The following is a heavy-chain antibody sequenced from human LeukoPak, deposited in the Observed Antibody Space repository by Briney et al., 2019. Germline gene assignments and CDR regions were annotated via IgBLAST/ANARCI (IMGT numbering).Heavy chain of an antibody. D-gene: IGHD6-13*01. CDR2: INPNSGGT. CDR3: ARDRGYSSSYFDY. J-gene: IGHJ4*02. CDR1: GYTFTGYY. V-gene: IGHV1-2*02. Sequence: ASVSVSCKASGYTFTGYYMHWVRQAPGQGLEWMGWINPNSGGTNYAQKFQGRVTMTRDTSISTAYMELSRLRSDDTAVYYCARDRGYSSSYFDYSSQGTLVTVSS.